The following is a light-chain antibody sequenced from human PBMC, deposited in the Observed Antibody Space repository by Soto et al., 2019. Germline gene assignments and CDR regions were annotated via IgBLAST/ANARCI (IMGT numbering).Light chain of an antibody. Sequence: QSVLTQPASVSGSPGQSITISCTGTSSDIGAYDYVSWYQQHPDKAPKLMIYEVSNRPSGVSDRFSGSKSVNTATLTISWLQFEDEADYYCSSYTSSSTRVFGTGTKVTFL. CDR3: SSYTSSSTRV. CDR2: EVS. J-gene: IGLJ1*01. CDR1: SSDIGAYDY. V-gene: IGLV2-14*03.